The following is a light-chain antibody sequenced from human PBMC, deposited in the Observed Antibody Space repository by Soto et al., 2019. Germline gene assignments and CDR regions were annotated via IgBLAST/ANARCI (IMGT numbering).Light chain of an antibody. J-gene: IGLJ1*01. CDR1: SSDIGYYNY. V-gene: IGLV2-14*01. CDR3: SSYKTGSTVV. CDR2: EVS. Sequence: QAVVTQPASVSGSPGQSITISCTGTSSDIGYYNYVSWYQQYPGKAPKLIIYEVSNRPSGVSNRFSGSKSANTASLTISGLQAEDEADYHCSSYKTGSTVVFGTGTKLTVL.